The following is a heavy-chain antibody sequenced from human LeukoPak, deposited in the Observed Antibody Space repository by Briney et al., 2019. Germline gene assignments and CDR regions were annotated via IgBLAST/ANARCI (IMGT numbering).Heavy chain of an antibody. V-gene: IGHV3-9*01. Sequence: PGGSLRLSCAASGFTFDDYAMHWVRQAPGKGLEWVSGISWNSGSIGYADSVKGRFTISRDNAKNSLYLQMNSLRAEDTALYYCASDSGYDAVRGGYFDYWGQGTLVTVSS. D-gene: IGHD5-12*01. CDR1: GFTFDDYA. CDR3: ASDSGYDAVRGGYFDY. CDR2: ISWNSGSI. J-gene: IGHJ4*02.